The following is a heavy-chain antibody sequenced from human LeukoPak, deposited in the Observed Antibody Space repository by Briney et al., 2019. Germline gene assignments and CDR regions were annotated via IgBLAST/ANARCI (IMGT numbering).Heavy chain of an antibody. CDR3: ARDRSHLGYCSGGSCYDPTDRGHFDY. D-gene: IGHD2-15*01. J-gene: IGHJ4*02. CDR2: INPNSGGT. Sequence: ASVKVSCKTSGYTFTTYYMHWVRQAPGQGLEWMGWINPNSGGTDYAQKFQGRVTMTRDTSISTAYMELSRLRSDDTAVYYCARDRSHLGYCSGGSCYDPTDRGHFDYWGQGTLVTVSS. V-gene: IGHV1-2*02. CDR1: GYTFTTYY.